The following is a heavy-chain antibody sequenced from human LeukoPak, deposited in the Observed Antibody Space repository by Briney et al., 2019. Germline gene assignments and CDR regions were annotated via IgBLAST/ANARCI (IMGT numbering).Heavy chain of an antibody. Sequence: GGSLRLSCAASGFTVSSYNMNCVRQAPGKGLKWVSSISSSSTYLFYADSVKGRFTISRDNAKNSLYLQMSSLTAEDTAVYYWARDLDIVVVPASWFDPWGQGTLVTVSS. D-gene: IGHD2-2*03. J-gene: IGHJ5*02. CDR1: GFTVSSYN. V-gene: IGHV3-21*01. CDR2: ISSSSTYL. CDR3: ARDLDIVVVPASWFDP.